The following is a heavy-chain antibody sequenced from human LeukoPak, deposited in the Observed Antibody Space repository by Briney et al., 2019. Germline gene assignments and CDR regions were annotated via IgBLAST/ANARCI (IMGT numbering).Heavy chain of an antibody. CDR2: VNHSGST. Sequence: SETLSLTCAVYGGSFSGYYWSWIRQPPGKGLEWIGEVNHSGSTNYNPSLNNRLTILVDTSKNHFSLQQSSVTTAATAAYYYARDNYGSGSYSDWFDPWGQGTLVTVSS. J-gene: IGHJ5*02. V-gene: IGHV4-34*01. CDR1: GGSFSGYY. D-gene: IGHD3-10*01. CDR3: ARDNYGSGSYSDWFDP.